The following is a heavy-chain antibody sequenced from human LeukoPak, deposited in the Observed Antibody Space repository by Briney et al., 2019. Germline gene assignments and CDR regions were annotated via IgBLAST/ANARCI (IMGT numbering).Heavy chain of an antibody. CDR1: GGSISSSNW. D-gene: IGHD3/OR15-3a*01. J-gene: IGHJ4*03. CDR2: INRGGDT. CDR3: ARGRGTGSYFHD. V-gene: IGHV4-4*02. Sequence: PSETLSLTCAVSGGSISSSNWWSWIRQPPGKGLEWIGEINRGGDTNYNPFLKSRATISIDTSRNYFSLKLSSVTAADTAVYYCARGRGTGSYFHDWGQGTLVTVSS.